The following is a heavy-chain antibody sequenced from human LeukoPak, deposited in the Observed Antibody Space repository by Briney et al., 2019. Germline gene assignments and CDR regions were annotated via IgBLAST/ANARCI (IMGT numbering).Heavy chain of an antibody. D-gene: IGHD5-18*01. J-gene: IGHJ3*02. CDR3: ARGKDTAMGTAFAI. Sequence: NPSETLSLTCAVYGGSFGGFYWSWIRQPPGKGREWIGEIHHSGSTNYNPSLKGRATISVDTSKNQFSLKLSSVTAADTAVYYCARGKDTAMGTAFAIWGQGTMVTVSS. CDR1: GGSFGGFY. CDR2: IHHSGST. V-gene: IGHV4-34*01.